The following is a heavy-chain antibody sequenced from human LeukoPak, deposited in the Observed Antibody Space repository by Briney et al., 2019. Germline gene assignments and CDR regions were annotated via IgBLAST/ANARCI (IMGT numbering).Heavy chain of an antibody. CDR1: GYTFTSYG. Sequence: EASVKVSCTASGYTFTSYGISWVRQAPGQGVEWMGWISANDGNTDYPQKLQGRVTMTTDTSTSTAYMELRSLRSDDTAVYYCATDRRDYGVYWDWGQGTLVTVSS. V-gene: IGHV1-18*01. CDR3: ATDRRDYGVYWD. J-gene: IGHJ4*02. CDR2: ISANDGNT. D-gene: IGHD4-17*01.